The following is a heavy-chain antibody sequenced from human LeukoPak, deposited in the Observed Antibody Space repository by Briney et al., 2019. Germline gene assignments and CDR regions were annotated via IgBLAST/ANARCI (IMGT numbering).Heavy chain of an antibody. CDR1: GGTFSSYA. Sequence: ASVKASCKASGGTFSSYAISWVRQAPGQGLEWMGGITPIFGTANYAQKFQGRVTITADESTSTAYMELSSLRSEDTAVYYCATRRVFGVVIITHFDYWGQGTLVTVSS. CDR3: ATRRVFGVVIITHFDY. CDR2: ITPIFGTA. V-gene: IGHV1-69*01. J-gene: IGHJ4*02. D-gene: IGHD3-3*01.